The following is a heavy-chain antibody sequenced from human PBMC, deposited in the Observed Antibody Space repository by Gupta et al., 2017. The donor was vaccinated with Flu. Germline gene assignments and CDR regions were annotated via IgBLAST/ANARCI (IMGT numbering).Heavy chain of an antibody. CDR2: IIPIFGTA. CDR3: ASFPRPLADSSSWYYYGMDV. Sequence: VQLVQAGAEVKKPGSSVKVSCKGSGGKFSSYAISWGRQAAGQGLEWMGGIIPIFGTANYAQKFQGRVTITADKSTSTAYMELSSLRSEDTAVYYCASFPRPLADSSSWYYYGMDVWGQGTTVTVSS. CDR1: GGKFSSYA. V-gene: IGHV1-69*06. D-gene: IGHD6-13*01. J-gene: IGHJ6*02.